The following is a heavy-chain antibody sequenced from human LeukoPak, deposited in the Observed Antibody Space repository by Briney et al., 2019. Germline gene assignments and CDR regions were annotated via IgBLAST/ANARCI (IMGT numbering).Heavy chain of an antibody. V-gene: IGHV4-59*01. CDR3: AGVTPHWYFDL. CDR2: IYYSGST. D-gene: IGHD4-23*01. J-gene: IGHJ2*01. CDR1: GGSISSYY. Sequence: IPSETLSLTCTVSGGSISSYYWSWIRQPPGKGLEWIGYIYYSGSTNYNPSLKSRVTISVDTSKNQFSLKLSSVTAADTAVYYCAGVTPHWYFDLWGRGTLVTVSS.